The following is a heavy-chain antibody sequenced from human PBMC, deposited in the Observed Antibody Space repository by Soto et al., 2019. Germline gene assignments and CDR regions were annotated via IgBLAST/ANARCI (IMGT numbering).Heavy chain of an antibody. V-gene: IGHV6-1*01. CDR1: GDSVSSNSAA. J-gene: IGHJ6*02. CDR3: GRDDLAVGYGMDV. D-gene: IGHD1-26*01. Sequence: SQNLSLTCVISGDSVSSNSAAWNWIRQSPSRGLEWLGRTYFRAKWFNDYAVSVKGRISINPDTSKNQISLQLKSVTPDDTAVYYCGRDDLAVGYGMDVWGQGTTVTVSS. CDR2: TYFRAKWFN.